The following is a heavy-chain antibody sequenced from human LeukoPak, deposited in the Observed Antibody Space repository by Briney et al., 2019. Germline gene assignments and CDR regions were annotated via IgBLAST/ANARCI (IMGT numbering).Heavy chain of an antibody. Sequence: ASVKVSCKASGYTFTGSYIHWVRQAPGQGLEWMGWINPNNGDTNYTQILQGRVTMTRDTSIRTAYMELSRLRSDDTAVYYCARDMYIHGSGMFDPWGQGTLVIVSS. CDR3: ARDMYIHGSGMFDP. J-gene: IGHJ5*02. D-gene: IGHD1-14*01. V-gene: IGHV1-2*02. CDR1: GYTFTGSY. CDR2: INPNNGDT.